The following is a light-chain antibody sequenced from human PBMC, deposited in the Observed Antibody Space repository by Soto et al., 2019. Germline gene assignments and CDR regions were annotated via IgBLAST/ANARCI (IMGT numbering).Light chain of an antibody. V-gene: IGKV3-15*01. CDR3: QQYSNWPPLYT. J-gene: IGKJ2*01. CDR2: DAS. Sequence: EIVMTQSPATLSVSPGERATLSCRASQSVSSYLAWYQQKPGLPPRLLIYDASNRATGIPDRFSGSGSGKDFTLTVSSLHCADFAVYYCQQYSNWPPLYTCGRGTKLEIK. CDR1: QSVSSY.